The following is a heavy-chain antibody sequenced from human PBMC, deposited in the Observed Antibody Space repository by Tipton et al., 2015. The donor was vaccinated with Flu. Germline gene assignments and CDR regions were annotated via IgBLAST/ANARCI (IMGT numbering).Heavy chain of an antibody. CDR1: GYSISGDYY. CDR3: ARHRGTTATTLDWFDP. Sequence: TLSLTCSVSGYSISGDYYWGWIRQPPGKGLEWIGSSHHSGGTYYNPSLKSRVTISVDTSKSQFSLRLNSVTAADTGVYYCARHRGTTATTLDWFDPCGQGTLVTVSS. J-gene: IGHJ5*02. V-gene: IGHV4-38-2*01. D-gene: IGHD4-17*01. CDR2: SHHSGGT.